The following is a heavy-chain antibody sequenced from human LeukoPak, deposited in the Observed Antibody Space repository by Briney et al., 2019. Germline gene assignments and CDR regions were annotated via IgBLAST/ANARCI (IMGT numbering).Heavy chain of an antibody. Sequence: ASVKVSCKSSGYTFTSYGISWVRQAPGQGLEWMGWISAYNGNTNYAQKLQGRVTMTTDTSTSTAYMELRSLRSDDTAVYYCARPYYDILTGSYYFDHWGQGTLVTVSS. J-gene: IGHJ4*02. CDR2: ISAYNGNT. CDR1: GYTFTSYG. CDR3: ARPYYDILTGSYYFDH. V-gene: IGHV1-18*01. D-gene: IGHD3-9*01.